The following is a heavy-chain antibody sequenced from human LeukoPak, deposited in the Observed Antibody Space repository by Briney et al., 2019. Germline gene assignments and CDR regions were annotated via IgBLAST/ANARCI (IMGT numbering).Heavy chain of an antibody. Sequence: ASVKVSCKAAGYTFTSYDINWVRQATGQGLEWMGWMNPNSGNTGYAQKFQGRVTMTRNTYISTDYMELSSMRSEDTAVSYCARGKRYSGYDLMDWGQGTLATVSS. J-gene: IGHJ4*02. V-gene: IGHV1-8*01. D-gene: IGHD5-12*01. CDR1: GYTFTSYD. CDR3: ARGKRYSGYDLMD. CDR2: MNPNSGNT.